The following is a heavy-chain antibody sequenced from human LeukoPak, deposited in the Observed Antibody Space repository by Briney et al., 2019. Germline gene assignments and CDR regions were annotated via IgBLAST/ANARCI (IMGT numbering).Heavy chain of an antibody. Sequence: PGGSLRLSCAASGFPFSSYAMSWVRQAPGKGLEWVSAISGSGGSTYYADSVKGRFTISRGNSKNTLYLQMNSLRAEDTAVYYCAKGGDYVIYYYMDVWGKGTTVTVSS. CDR2: ISGSGGST. V-gene: IGHV3-23*01. CDR3: AKGGDYVIYYYMDV. CDR1: GFPFSSYA. J-gene: IGHJ6*03. D-gene: IGHD2-21*02.